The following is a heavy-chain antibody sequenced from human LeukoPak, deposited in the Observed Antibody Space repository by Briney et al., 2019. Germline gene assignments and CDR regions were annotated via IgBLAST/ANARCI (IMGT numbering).Heavy chain of an antibody. V-gene: IGHV5-51*01. D-gene: IGHD2-2*01. CDR2: IYPGDSDT. CDR1: GYSFTSYW. CDR3: ARECSSTSCYPGFDY. J-gene: IGHJ4*02. Sequence: GESLKISCKGSGYSFTSYWIGWVRQMPGKGLEWMGIIYPGDSDTRYSPSFQGRVTISADKSISTAYLQWSSLKASDTAMYYCARECSSTSCYPGFDYWGQGTLVTVSS.